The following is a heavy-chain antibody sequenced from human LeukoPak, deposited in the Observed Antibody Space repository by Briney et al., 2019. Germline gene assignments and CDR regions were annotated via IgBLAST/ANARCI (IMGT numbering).Heavy chain of an antibody. D-gene: IGHD5-18*01. Sequence: GESLKISCKVSGYSFSSYWIGWVRQMPGKGLEWMGIIYPGNSDTRYSPSFQGQVTISADRSISTAYLQWSSLKASDTATYYCARQDTAMVDAFDIWGQGTMVTVSS. J-gene: IGHJ3*02. CDR1: GYSFSSYW. CDR2: IYPGNSDT. V-gene: IGHV5-51*01. CDR3: ARQDTAMVDAFDI.